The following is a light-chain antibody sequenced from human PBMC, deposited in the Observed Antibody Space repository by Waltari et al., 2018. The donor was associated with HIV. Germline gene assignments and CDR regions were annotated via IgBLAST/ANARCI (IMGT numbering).Light chain of an antibody. J-gene: IGKJ3*01. Sequence: DIQTTQFPSSLSASVGDRVTITCRASQNINNCLTWYQQKPGKAPKLLMYSASTLESGFPSRFSGSGSGTYFTLTISGLQPDDFATYYCRQSYGPPLTFGPGTKVDIK. CDR2: SAS. V-gene: IGKV1-39*01. CDR3: RQSYGPPLT. CDR1: QNINNC.